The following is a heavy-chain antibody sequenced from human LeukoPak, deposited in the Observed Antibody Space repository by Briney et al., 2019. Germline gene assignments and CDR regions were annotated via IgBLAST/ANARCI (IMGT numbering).Heavy chain of an antibody. CDR3: ARGGYSYGNNWFDA. Sequence: PGRSLRLSCAASGFTFSSYGMHWVRQAPGKGLEWVAVIWYDGSNKYYADSVKGRFTISRDNSKNTLYLQMNSLRAEDTAVYYCARGGYSYGNNWFDAWGQGTLVTVSS. CDR2: IWYDGSNK. J-gene: IGHJ5*02. D-gene: IGHD5-18*01. CDR1: GFTFSSYG. V-gene: IGHV3-33*01.